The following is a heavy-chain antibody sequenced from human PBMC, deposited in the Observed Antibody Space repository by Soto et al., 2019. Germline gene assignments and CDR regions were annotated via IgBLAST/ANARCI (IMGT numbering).Heavy chain of an antibody. Sequence: PSETLSLTCTVSGGSISSYYWSWIRQPPGKGLEWIGYIYYSGSTNYNPSLKSRVTISVDTSKNQFSLKLSSVTAADTAVYYCARADYGGNPDYWGQGTLVTVSS. J-gene: IGHJ4*02. CDR2: IYYSGST. CDR3: ARADYGGNPDY. CDR1: GGSISSYY. V-gene: IGHV4-59*01. D-gene: IGHD4-17*01.